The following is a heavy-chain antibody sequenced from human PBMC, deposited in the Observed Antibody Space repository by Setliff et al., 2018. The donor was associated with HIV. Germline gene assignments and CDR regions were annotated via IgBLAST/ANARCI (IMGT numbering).Heavy chain of an antibody. J-gene: IGHJ3*02. CDR2: IYTSGNT. CDR3: ARGLGFSSFWDDAFDI. CDR1: GGSISSYY. D-gene: IGHD6-13*01. Sequence: SETLSLTCIVSGGSISSYYWSWIRQPAGKGLEWIGRIYTSGNTNYNPSLKSRVTISVDTSKNQFSLKLRSVTAADTAMYYCARGLGFSSFWDDAFDIWGQGTMVTVSS. V-gene: IGHV4-4*07.